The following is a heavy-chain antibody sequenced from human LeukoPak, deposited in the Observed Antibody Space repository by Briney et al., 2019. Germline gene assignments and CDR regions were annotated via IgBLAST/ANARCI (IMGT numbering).Heavy chain of an antibody. D-gene: IGHD1-20*01. CDR1: GFTFSSYT. V-gene: IGHV3-21*04. Sequence: GGSLRLSCAASGFTFSSYTMNWVRQAPGKGLEWVSYISSSSSYIYYADSVKGRFTISRDNSKNTLYLQMNSLRAEDTAVYYCAKGLTGRPTVFDYWGQGTLVTVSS. CDR3: AKGLTGRPTVFDY. CDR2: ISSSSSYI. J-gene: IGHJ4*02.